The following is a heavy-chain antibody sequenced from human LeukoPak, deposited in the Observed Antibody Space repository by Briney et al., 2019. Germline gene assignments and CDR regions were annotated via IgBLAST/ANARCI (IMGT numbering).Heavy chain of an antibody. CDR2: ISGSGGST. CDR1: GFTFSSYA. J-gene: IGHJ4*02. CDR3: ASHYDFWSGWDY. D-gene: IGHD3-3*01. V-gene: IGHV3-23*01. Sequence: PGGSLRLSCAASGFTFSSYAMSWVRQAPGKGLEWVSAISGSGGSTYYADSVKGRFTISRDNAKNSLYLQMNSLRAEDTAVYYCASHYDFWSGWDYWGQGTLVTVSS.